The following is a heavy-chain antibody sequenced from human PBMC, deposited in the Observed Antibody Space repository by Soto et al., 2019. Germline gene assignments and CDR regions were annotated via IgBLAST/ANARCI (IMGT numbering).Heavy chain of an antibody. J-gene: IGHJ4*02. CDR1: GFTFSSYA. V-gene: IGHV3-30-3*01. Sequence: QVQLVESGGGVVQPGRSLRLSCAASGFTFSSYAMHWVRQAPGKGLEGVAVISYDGSNKYYADSVKGRFTISRDNSKNTLYLQMNSLRAEDTAVYYCAREGGPYYDFWSGYYGGMDYWGQGTLVTVSS. D-gene: IGHD3-3*01. CDR2: ISYDGSNK. CDR3: AREGGPYYDFWSGYYGGMDY.